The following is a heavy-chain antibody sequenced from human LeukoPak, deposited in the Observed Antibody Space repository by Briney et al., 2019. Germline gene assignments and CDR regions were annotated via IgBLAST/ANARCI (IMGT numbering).Heavy chain of an antibody. CDR1: GFTFSDHY. V-gene: IGHV3-72*01. J-gene: IGHJ4*02. CDR2: TRNKANSYTT. Sequence: QPGGSLRLSCAASGFTFSDHYMDWVRQAPGKGLEWVGRTRNKANSYTTEYAASVKGRFTISRDDSKNSLYLQMNSLKTEDTAVYYCARVNYDILTGYYLFDYWGQGTLVTVSS. D-gene: IGHD3-9*01. CDR3: ARVNYDILTGYYLFDY.